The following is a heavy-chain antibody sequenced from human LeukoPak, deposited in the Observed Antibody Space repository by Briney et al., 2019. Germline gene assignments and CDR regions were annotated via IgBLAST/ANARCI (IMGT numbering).Heavy chain of an antibody. Sequence: PGGSLRLSCAASGFTFSSYSMNWVRQAPGKGLEWVSSISSSSSYIYYADSVKGRFTISRDNAKNSLYLQMNSLRAEDTAVYYCATVEMATSRPYYYYMDVWGKGTTVTVSS. CDR2: ISSSSSYI. V-gene: IGHV3-21*01. J-gene: IGHJ6*03. CDR1: GFTFSSYS. CDR3: ATVEMATSRPYYYYMDV. D-gene: IGHD5-24*01.